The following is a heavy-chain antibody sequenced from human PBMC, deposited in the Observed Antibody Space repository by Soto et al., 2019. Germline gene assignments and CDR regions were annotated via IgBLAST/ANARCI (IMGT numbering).Heavy chain of an antibody. Sequence: SETLSLTCAVSGYSISTGFNWGWIRQPPGKGLEWIGSIYHSGSTYYNLSLKSRVTISADTSKNQISLKLGSVTAADTAVYYCCRVGDSWGGYFESWGQGTLVTVSS. CDR1: GYSISTGFN. V-gene: IGHV4-38-2*01. CDR3: CRVGDSWGGYFES. D-gene: IGHD6-13*01. J-gene: IGHJ4*02. CDR2: IYHSGST.